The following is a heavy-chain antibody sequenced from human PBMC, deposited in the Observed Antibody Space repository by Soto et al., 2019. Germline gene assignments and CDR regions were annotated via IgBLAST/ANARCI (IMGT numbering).Heavy chain of an antibody. D-gene: IGHD4-4*01. CDR1: GYTFFTYD. V-gene: IGHV1-18*01. CDR3: ARDYSNYDSNWFDP. Sequence: ASMKVSCKASGYTFFTYDIIWVRQAPGQGLEWMGWISTYSGDTKYAQKFQGRVTMTTDTSTTTAYLELRSLRSDDTAVYYCARDYSNYDSNWFDPWGQGTLVNVSS. CDR2: ISTYSGDT. J-gene: IGHJ5*02.